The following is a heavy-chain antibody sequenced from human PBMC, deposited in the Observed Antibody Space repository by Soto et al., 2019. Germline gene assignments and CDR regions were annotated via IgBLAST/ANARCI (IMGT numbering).Heavy chain of an antibody. J-gene: IGHJ3*02. D-gene: IGHD4-4*01. Sequence: QVQLVQSGAEVKKPGASVKVSCKASGYTFTGYYMHWVRQAPGQGLEWMGWINPNSGGTNYAQKFQGWVTITRDTSISTAYMELSRLRSDDTAVYYCARDTRYFSRSDGYAVDIWGQGTMVTVSS. CDR2: INPNSGGT. CDR1: GYTFTGYY. CDR3: ARDTRYFSRSDGYAVDI. V-gene: IGHV1-2*04.